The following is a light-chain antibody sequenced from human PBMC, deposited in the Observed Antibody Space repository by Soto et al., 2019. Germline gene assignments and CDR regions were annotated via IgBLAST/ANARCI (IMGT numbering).Light chain of an antibody. CDR2: GVT. CDR3: TSYTSTGAPVV. Sequence: QSALTQPASVSGSPGQSITISCTGTSSDVGGYNYVSWYQHHPGKAPKLIIYGVTNRPSGASLRFSGSKSGNTASLTISGLQAEDEADYYCTSYTSTGAPVVFGGGTKLTVL. CDR1: SSDVGGYNY. V-gene: IGLV2-14*03. J-gene: IGLJ2*01.